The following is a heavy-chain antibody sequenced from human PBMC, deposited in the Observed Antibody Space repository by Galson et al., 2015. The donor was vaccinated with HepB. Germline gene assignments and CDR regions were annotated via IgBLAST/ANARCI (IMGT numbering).Heavy chain of an antibody. J-gene: IGHJ3*01. V-gene: IGHV5-51*01. Sequence: QSGAEVKKPGESLKISCKGSGYSFTSYWIGWVRRVPGEGLEWMGIVYPDDSDTRYSPSFQGQVTISADTSISAAYLRWSSLKASDTAMYYCARARTGGSYAGGAFDFWGQGTMVTVSS. CDR3: ARARTGGSYAGGAFDF. CDR2: VYPDDSDT. CDR1: GYSFTSYW. D-gene: IGHD1-26*01.